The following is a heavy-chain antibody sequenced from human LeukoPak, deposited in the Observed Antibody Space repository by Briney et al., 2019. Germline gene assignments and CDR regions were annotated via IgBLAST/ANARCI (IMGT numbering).Heavy chain of an antibody. CDR3: AATASGFLDNSGYHYWFDP. CDR2: ISWNSGSI. CDR1: GFTFDDYA. Sequence: PGGSLRLSCAASGFTFDDYAMHWVRQAPGKGLEWVSGISWNSGSIGYADSVKGRFTISRDNAKNSLYLQMNSLRAEDTALYYCAATASGFLDNSGYHYWFDPWGQGTLVTVSS. J-gene: IGHJ5*02. D-gene: IGHD3-22*01. V-gene: IGHV3-9*01.